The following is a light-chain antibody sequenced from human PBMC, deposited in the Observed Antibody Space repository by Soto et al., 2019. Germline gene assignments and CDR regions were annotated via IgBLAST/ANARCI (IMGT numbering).Light chain of an antibody. CDR2: GAS. Sequence: EIVLTQSPGTLSLSPGERATLSCRASQSVSNSHLAWYQQKPGQAPRLLISGASTRATGIPDRFSGSGSGTDFTLTISSLEPEDFAVYYCQRYGTSLTWTFGQGTKVEIK. CDR3: QRYGTSLTWT. CDR1: QSVSNSH. J-gene: IGKJ1*01. V-gene: IGKV3-20*01.